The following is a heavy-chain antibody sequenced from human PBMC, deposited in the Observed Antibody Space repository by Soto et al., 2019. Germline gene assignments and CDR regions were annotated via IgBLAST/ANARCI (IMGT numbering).Heavy chain of an antibody. CDR2: ISGTGGST. CDR1: GFTFNNYA. D-gene: IGHD7-27*01. CDR3: GKGNSKWGTGDAFDI. V-gene: IGHV3-23*01. J-gene: IGHJ3*02. Sequence: EVQLLESGGGVVQPGGSLRLSCAASGFTFNNYALNWVRQAPGKGLEWVSSISGTGGSTFYAGSAKGRFTISRDNSNNTLCLQMTSLRAEDTAVYYCGKGNSKWGTGDAFDIWGQGTMVTVSS.